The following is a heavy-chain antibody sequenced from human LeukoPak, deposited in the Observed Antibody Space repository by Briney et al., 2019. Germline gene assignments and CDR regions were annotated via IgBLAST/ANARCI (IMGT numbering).Heavy chain of an antibody. CDR2: INPNSGGT. CDR3: ARDRGASSSWYIGTY. Sequence: GASVKVSCKASGYTFTGYYMHWVRRAPGQGLEWMGWINPNSGGTNYAQKFQGRVTMTTDTSTSTAYMELRSLRSDDTAVYYCARDRGASSSWYIGTYWGQGTLVTVSS. CDR1: GYTFTGYY. D-gene: IGHD6-13*01. V-gene: IGHV1-2*02. J-gene: IGHJ4*02.